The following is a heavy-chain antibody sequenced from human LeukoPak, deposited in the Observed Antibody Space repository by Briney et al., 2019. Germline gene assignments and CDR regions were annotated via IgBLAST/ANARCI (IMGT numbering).Heavy chain of an antibody. Sequence: ASVKVSCKASGYTFTSYAMHWVRQAPGQRLEWMGWINAGNGNTKYSQKFQGRVTITRDTSASTAYMELSSLGSEDTAVYYCARSDRGMVRGVIAFFDYWGQGTLVTVSS. J-gene: IGHJ4*02. CDR3: ARSDRGMVRGVIAFFDY. CDR1: GYTFTSYA. D-gene: IGHD3-10*01. V-gene: IGHV1-3*01. CDR2: INAGNGNT.